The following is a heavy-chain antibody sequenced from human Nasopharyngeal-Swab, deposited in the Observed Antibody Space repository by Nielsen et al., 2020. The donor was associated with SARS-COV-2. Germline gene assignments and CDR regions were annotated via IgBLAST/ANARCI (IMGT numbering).Heavy chain of an antibody. CDR3: AREGRYFDL. Sequence: GESLKISCAASGFTFSSYWMSWVRQAPGKGLEWVAVIWYDGSNKYYADSVKGRFTISRDNSKNTLYLQMNSLRAEDTAVYYCAREGRYFDLWGRGTLVTVSS. CDR2: IWYDGSNK. J-gene: IGHJ2*01. CDR1: GFTFSSYW. V-gene: IGHV3-33*08.